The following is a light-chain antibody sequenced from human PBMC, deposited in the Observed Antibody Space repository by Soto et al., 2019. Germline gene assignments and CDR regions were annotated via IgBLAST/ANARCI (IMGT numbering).Light chain of an antibody. CDR3: QQYNNWPPIT. J-gene: IGKJ5*01. CDR2: AAI. Sequence: DIQMTQSPSSLSASVGDRVTITCRASQTITTYLNWYQHKPGKAPKLLIYAAISLQSGVPSRFSGSGSGTEFTLTISSLQSEDFAVYYCQQYNNWPPITFGQGTRLEIK. V-gene: IGKV1-39*01. CDR1: QTITTY.